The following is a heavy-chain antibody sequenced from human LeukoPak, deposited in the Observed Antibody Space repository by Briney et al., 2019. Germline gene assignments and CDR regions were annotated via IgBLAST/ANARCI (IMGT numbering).Heavy chain of an antibody. CDR2: IGGSSSFV. V-gene: IGHV3-21*01. Sequence: GWSLRLSCAASGFTFSSYTMNWVRQAPGKGLEWVSSIGGSSSFVFYADSVKGRFTISRDNAKNSLYLQMSSLRVEDTAIYYCARVQGERRGYWSQGTLVTVSS. CDR3: ARVQGERRGY. J-gene: IGHJ4*02. D-gene: IGHD3-16*01. CDR1: GFTFSSYT.